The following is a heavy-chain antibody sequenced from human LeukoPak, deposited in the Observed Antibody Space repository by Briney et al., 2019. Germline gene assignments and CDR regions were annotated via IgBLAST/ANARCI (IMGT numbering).Heavy chain of an antibody. CDR3: ARLGYCTNGVCYRAIDY. CDR1: GYTFTGYY. D-gene: IGHD2-8*01. V-gene: IGHV1-2*04. Sequence: ASVKVSCKASGYTFTGYYMHWVRQAPGQGLEWMGWINPNSGGTNYAQKFQGWVTMTRDTSISTAYMELSRLRSDDTAVYYCARLGYCTNGVCYRAIDYWGQGTLVTVSS. J-gene: IGHJ4*02. CDR2: INPNSGGT.